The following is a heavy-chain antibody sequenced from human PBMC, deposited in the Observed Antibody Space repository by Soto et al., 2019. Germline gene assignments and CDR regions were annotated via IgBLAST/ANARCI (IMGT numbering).Heavy chain of an antibody. CDR3: AKDLLGVDYYDSRGPFDY. D-gene: IGHD3-22*01. J-gene: IGHJ4*02. Sequence: LRLSCAASGFTFSSYAMSWVRQAPGKGLEWVSAISGSGGSTYYADSVKGRFTISRDNSKNTLYLQMNSLRAEDTAVYYCAKDLLGVDYYDSRGPFDYWGQGTLVTVSS. CDR1: GFTFSSYA. CDR2: ISGSGGST. V-gene: IGHV3-23*01.